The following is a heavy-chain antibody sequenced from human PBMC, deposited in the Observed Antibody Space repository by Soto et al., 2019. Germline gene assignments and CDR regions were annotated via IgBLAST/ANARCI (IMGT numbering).Heavy chain of an antibody. D-gene: IGHD1-26*01. Sequence: PDTLSLTCPFSGGSLSRDYWIWVRQAPGKGLEWIGCIYYRGNTFYNPSLKSRGTISVDTSNNQFSLKLDSVTPADTAVYYCARDGREASGIDVWGQGTAGNVAS. CDR2: IYYRGNT. CDR1: GGSLSRDY. CDR3: ARDGREASGIDV. V-gene: IGHV4-59*01. J-gene: IGHJ6*02.